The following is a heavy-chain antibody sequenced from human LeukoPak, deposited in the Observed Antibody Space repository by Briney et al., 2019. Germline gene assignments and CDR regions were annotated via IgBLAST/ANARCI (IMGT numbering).Heavy chain of an antibody. CDR1: GGSISSYY. CDR3: AVHGIAADDAFDF. Sequence: SETLSLTCTVSGGSISSYYWSWIRQPPGKGLEWIGYIYTSGSTNYNPSLKSRVTISVDTSKNQFSLKLSSVTAADTAVYYCAVHGIAADDAFDFWGQGGMVSVCS. D-gene: IGHD6-6*01. CDR2: IYTSGST. J-gene: IGHJ3*01. V-gene: IGHV4-4*09.